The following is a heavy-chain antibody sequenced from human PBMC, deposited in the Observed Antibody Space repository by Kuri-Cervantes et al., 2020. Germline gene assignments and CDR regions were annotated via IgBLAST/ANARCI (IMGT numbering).Heavy chain of an antibody. CDR3: ARLASGWQGWFDP. Sequence: GEALKTSCTGSGSSITSYWIGLVRQMPGKGLEWMGIIYPGDSDTRYSPSFQGQVTISADNSITTAYLQRSSLEASDAAMYYCARLASGWQGWFDPWGQGTLVTVSS. J-gene: IGHJ5*02. D-gene: IGHD2-15*01. CDR2: IYPGDSDT. V-gene: IGHV5-51*01. CDR1: GSSITSYW.